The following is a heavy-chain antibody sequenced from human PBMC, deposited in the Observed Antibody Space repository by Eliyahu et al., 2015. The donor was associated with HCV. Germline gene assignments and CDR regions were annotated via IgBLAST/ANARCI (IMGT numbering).Heavy chain of an antibody. CDR2: IHYTGTT. V-gene: IGHV4-39*01. CDR1: GASITSYF. Sequence: VSGASITSYFWGWFRQPPGKGLEWIGTIHYTGTTFYSPSLKSRVTIFIDTSKNQFSLKMDSVTATDTALYYCARQTTGTGQWSWDYWGQGTLVTVSS. D-gene: IGHD1-1*01. CDR3: ARQTTGTGQWSWDY. J-gene: IGHJ4*02.